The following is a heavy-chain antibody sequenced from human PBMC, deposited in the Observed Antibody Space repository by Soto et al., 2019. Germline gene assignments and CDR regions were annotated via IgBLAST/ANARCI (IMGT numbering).Heavy chain of an antibody. Sequence: EVQLVESGGGLVQPGRSLRLACAASGFTFDQYTMHWVPQAPGKGLEWVSSITWHSGTIGYADSVKGRFTISRDNAKNSLYLQMNSLRGEGTALYYCAKEMITFGDFNYYYMDVWGNGTTVTVSS. J-gene: IGHJ6*03. V-gene: IGHV3-9*01. CDR1: GFTFDQYT. CDR2: ITWHSGTI. CDR3: AKEMITFGDFNYYYMDV. D-gene: IGHD3-16*01.